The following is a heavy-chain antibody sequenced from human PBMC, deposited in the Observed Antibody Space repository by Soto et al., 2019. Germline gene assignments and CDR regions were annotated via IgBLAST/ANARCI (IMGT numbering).Heavy chain of an antibody. CDR3: STDSTFRWRVVRHAY. Sequence: EIHLLESGGGLVKPGGSLRLSCTASGFRVGDAWINWVRQAPGMGLQWVGRIKSIRDGGTTDFAAPVKGSFAISRDDSENTVYMQLTGLKIEDTAVYYCSTDSTFRWRVVRHAYWGHGSLVTVSS. J-gene: IGHJ4*01. CDR2: IKSIRDGGTT. D-gene: IGHD2-15*01. CDR1: GFRVGDAW. V-gene: IGHV3-15*07.